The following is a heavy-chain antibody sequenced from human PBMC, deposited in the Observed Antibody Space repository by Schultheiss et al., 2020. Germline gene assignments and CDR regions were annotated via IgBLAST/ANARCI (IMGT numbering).Heavy chain of an antibody. Sequence: GGSLRLSCAASGFTFDDYAMHWVRQAPGKGLEWVSGISWNSGSIGYADSVKGRFTISRDNAKNSLYLQMNSLRAEDTALYYCAKDIGGATSDAFDIWGHGNMVPVS. V-gene: IGHV3-9*01. CDR3: AKDIGGATSDAFDI. CDR1: GFTFDDYA. CDR2: ISWNSGSI. D-gene: IGHD1-26*01. J-gene: IGHJ3*02.